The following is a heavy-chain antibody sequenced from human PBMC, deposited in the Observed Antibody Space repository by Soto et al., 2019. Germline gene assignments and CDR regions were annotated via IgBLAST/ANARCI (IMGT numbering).Heavy chain of an antibody. CDR1: GFTFRSVN. CDR3: TRDASRDSSARGWFDP. CDR2: ISSNSAYI. D-gene: IGHD6-13*01. V-gene: IGHV3-21*01. Sequence: GGSLRLSCAATGFTFRSVNMNWVRQAPGKVLEWGSTISSNSAYIYYTDALRGRFTISRDNAKNSLHLQRNSLRAEDTAVYYCTRDASRDSSARGWFDPWGPGTLVTVSS. J-gene: IGHJ5*02.